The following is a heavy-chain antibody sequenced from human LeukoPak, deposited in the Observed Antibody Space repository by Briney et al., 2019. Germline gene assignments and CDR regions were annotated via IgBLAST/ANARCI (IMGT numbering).Heavy chain of an antibody. Sequence: GRSLRLSCAASGFIFSSYGMHWVRQAPGKGPEWVALISYDGSNKYYADSVKGRFTISRDNSKNTLYLQMYSLRAEDTAVYYCAKAGTGTNMIFDYWGQGTLVTVSS. D-gene: IGHD1-1*01. CDR3: AKAGTGTNMIFDY. CDR1: GFIFSSYG. CDR2: ISYDGSNK. V-gene: IGHV3-30*12. J-gene: IGHJ4*02.